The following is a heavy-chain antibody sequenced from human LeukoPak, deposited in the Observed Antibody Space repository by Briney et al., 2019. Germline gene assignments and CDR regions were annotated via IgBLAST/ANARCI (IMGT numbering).Heavy chain of an antibody. CDR3: ARDGPYCSGGSCYQEYYYYMDV. CDR1: GYTFTSYG. CDR2: INTNTGNP. D-gene: IGHD2-15*01. J-gene: IGHJ6*03. V-gene: IGHV7-4-1*02. Sequence: ASVKVSCKTSGYTFTSYGIIWVRQAPGQGLEWMGWINTNTGNPTYAQGFTGRFVFSLDTSVSTAYLQISSLKAEDTAVYYCARDGPYCSGGSCYQEYYYYMDVWGKGTTVTVSS.